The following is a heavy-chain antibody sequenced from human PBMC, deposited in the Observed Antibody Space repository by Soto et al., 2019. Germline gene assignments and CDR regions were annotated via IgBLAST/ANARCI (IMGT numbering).Heavy chain of an antibody. CDR1: GGSISSGGYY. CDR2: IYYSGST. Sequence: QVQLQESGPGLVKPSQTLSLTCTVSGGSISSGGYYWSWIRQHPGKGLEWIEYIYYSGSTYYNPCLKSRVTISVDTSKNQFSLKLSSVTAADTAVYYCARGNITVFGVVIMATYYFDYWDQGTLVTVSS. V-gene: IGHV4-31*03. D-gene: IGHD3-3*01. J-gene: IGHJ4*02. CDR3: ARGNITVFGVVIMATYYFDY.